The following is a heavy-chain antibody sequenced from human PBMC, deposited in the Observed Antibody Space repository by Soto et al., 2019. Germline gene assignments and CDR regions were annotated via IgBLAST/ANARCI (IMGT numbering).Heavy chain of an antibody. J-gene: IGHJ6*02. CDR1: GGTFSSYA. CDR2: IIPIFGTA. V-gene: IGHV1-69*01. CDR3: ARVYCSGGSCYETYYYYYGMDV. Sequence: QVQLVQSGAEVKKPGSSVKVSCKASGGTFSSYAISWVRQAPGQGLEWMGGIIPIFGTANYAQKFQGRVTITADEATRTAYMELSSLRSEDTAVYYCARVYCSGGSCYETYYYYYGMDVWGQGTTVTVSS. D-gene: IGHD2-15*01.